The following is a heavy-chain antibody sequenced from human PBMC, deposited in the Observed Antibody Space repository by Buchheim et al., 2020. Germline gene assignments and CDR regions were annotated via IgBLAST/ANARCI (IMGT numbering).Heavy chain of an antibody. CDR1: GYSFTSYW. CDR3: ATSQGYCSSTSCPEAHYYYYYGMDV. V-gene: IGHV5-10-1*01. CDR2: IDPSDSYT. J-gene: IGHJ6*02. Sequence: EVQLVQSGAEVKKPGESLRISCKGSGYSFTSYWISWVRQMPGKGLEWMGRIDPSDSYTNYSPSFQGHVTISADKSISTAYLQWSSLKASDTAMYYCATSQGYCSSTSCPEAHYYYYYGMDVWGQGTT. D-gene: IGHD2-2*01.